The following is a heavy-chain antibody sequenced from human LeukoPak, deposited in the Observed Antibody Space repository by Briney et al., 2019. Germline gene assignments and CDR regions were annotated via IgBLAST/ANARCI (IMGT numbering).Heavy chain of an antibody. Sequence: GESLQISCKVSGYTFSSHWIAWVRQMPGKGLEWMGIIYPGDSDTRYSPSFQGQVTISTDKSISTASLRWSSLKASATTMYYCARRPTVVTPSQTWYQPYYFDYWGQGTLVTVSS. CDR3: ARRPTVVTPSQTWYQPYYFDY. D-gene: IGHD4-23*01. CDR1: GYTFSSHW. J-gene: IGHJ4*02. CDR2: IYPGDSDT. V-gene: IGHV5-51*01.